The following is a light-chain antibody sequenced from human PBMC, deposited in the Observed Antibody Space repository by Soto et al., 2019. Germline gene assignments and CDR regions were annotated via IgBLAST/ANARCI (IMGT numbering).Light chain of an antibody. V-gene: IGKV3D-15*01. CDR2: GAS. Sequence: EIVMTQSPATLSVSPLEIATLSFMASQSVSDNLAWYQQKPGQAPRLLIYGASTRATGIPARFSGSGSGTEFTLTISSLQSEDFAVYYCQQYNNWPLTFGGGTKVDIK. CDR1: QSVSDN. CDR3: QQYNNWPLT. J-gene: IGKJ4*01.